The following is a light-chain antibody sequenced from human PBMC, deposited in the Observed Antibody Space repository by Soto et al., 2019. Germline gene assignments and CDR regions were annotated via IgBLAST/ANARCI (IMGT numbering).Light chain of an antibody. CDR3: QLYNNWPLT. Sequence: KTQLTGSPTSLTRDRVPLSCSASQYINTRLAWYQHRPGQAHRLLIYQTYIRAAGIQARFSASGTGTDFTLTIRDVHSEDFGVYYCQLYNNWPLTFSGGTKVEIK. CDR2: QTY. CDR1: QYINTR. J-gene: IGKJ4*01. V-gene: IGKV3D-15*03.